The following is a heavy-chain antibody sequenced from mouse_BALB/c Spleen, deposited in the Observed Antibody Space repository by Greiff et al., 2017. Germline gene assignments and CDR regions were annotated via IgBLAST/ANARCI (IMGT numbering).Heavy chain of an antibody. V-gene: IGHV1-5*01. CDR1: GYSFTSYW. D-gene: IGHD2-13*01. CDR3: TREGKKNYYGDALDY. CDR2: IYPGNSDT. Sequence: VQLKQSGPVLARPGASVKMSCKASGYSFTSYWMHWVKQRPGQGLEWIGAIYPGNSDTSYNQKFKGKAKLTAVTSASTAYMELSSLTNEDSAVYYCTREGKKNYYGDALDYWGQGTTLTVSS. J-gene: IGHJ2*01.